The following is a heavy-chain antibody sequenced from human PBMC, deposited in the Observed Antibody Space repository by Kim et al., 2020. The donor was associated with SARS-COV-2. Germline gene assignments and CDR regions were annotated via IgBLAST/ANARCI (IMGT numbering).Heavy chain of an antibody. CDR3: ARGLTQVPAILTTSSWFDP. D-gene: IGHD2-2*01. J-gene: IGHJ5*02. CDR2: IIHSGGT. V-gene: IGHV4-34*01. Sequence: SETLSLTCAVYGGSFSGYYWSWIRQPPGKGLEWIGEIIHSGGTNYNPSLKSRVTISIDTSKNQFSLKLNSVTAADTAVYYCARGLTQVPAILTTSSWFDPWGQGTLVTVSS. CDR1: GGSFSGYY.